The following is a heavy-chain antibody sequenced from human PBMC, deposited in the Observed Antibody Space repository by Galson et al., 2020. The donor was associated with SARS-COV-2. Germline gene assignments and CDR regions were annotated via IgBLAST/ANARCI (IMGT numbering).Heavy chain of an antibody. CDR2: INPNSGGT. D-gene: IGHD3-22*01. CDR3: ARGTLFYYYDSSGYYYGDY. V-gene: IGHV1-2*02. Sequence: ASVKVSCTASGYTFTGYYMHWVRQAPGQGLEWMGWINPNSGGTNYAQKFQGRVTMTRDTSISTAYMELSRLRSDDTAVYYCARGTLFYYYDSSGYYYGDYWGQGTLVTVSS. CDR1: GYTFTGYY. J-gene: IGHJ4*02.